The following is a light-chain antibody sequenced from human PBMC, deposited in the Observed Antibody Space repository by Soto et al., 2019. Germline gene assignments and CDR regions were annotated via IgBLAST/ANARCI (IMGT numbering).Light chain of an antibody. V-gene: IGLV1-40*01. CDR2: GNS. Sequence: QSVLTQPPSVSGAPGQRVTISCTGSSSNIGAGYDVRWYQQLPGTAPKLLIYGNSNRPSGVPDRFSGSKSGTSASLAITGLQAEDEADYYCQSYDSSLSHVVFGGGTQLTVL. CDR1: SSNIGAGYD. CDR3: QSYDSSLSHVV. J-gene: IGLJ2*01.